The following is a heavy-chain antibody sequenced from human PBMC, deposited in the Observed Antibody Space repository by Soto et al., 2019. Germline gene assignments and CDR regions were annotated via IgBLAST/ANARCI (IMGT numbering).Heavy chain of an antibody. CDR1: GGSFSGYY. V-gene: IGHV4-34*01. CDR3: AGADYGDNPLDY. J-gene: IGHJ4*02. CDR2: INHSGST. Sequence: QVQLQQWGAGLLKPSETLSLTCAVYGGSFSGYYWSWIRQPPGKGLEWMGEINHSGSTNYNPSLKSRVTISVDTSKNQFSLKLSSVTAADTAVYYCAGADYGDNPLDYWGQGTLVTVSS. D-gene: IGHD4-17*01.